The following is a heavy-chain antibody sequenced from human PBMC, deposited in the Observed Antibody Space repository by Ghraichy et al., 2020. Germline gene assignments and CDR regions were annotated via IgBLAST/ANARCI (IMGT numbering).Heavy chain of an antibody. Sequence: SETLSLTCTVSGGSISSYYWSWIRQPAGKGLEWIGRIYTSGSTNYNPSLKSRVTMSVDTSKNQFSLKLSSVTAADTAVYYCARGGEGSGSYYPYYYGMDLWGQGTTVTVSS. CDR1: GGSISSYY. J-gene: IGHJ6*02. D-gene: IGHD3-10*01. V-gene: IGHV4-4*07. CDR3: ARGGEGSGSYYPYYYGMDL. CDR2: IYTSGST.